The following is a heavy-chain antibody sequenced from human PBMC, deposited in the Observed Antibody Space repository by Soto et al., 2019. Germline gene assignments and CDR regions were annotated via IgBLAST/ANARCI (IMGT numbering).Heavy chain of an antibody. CDR3: AKDLYGDYLYYFDY. CDR1: GFTFSSYG. V-gene: IGHV3-30*18. J-gene: IGHJ4*02. CDR2: ISYDGSNK. D-gene: IGHD4-17*01. Sequence: QVQLVESGGGVVQPGRSLRLSCAASGFTFSSYGMHWVRQAPGKGLEWVAVISYDGSNKYYADSVKGRFTISRDNSKNTLYLQMNSRRAEDTAVYYCAKDLYGDYLYYFDYWGQGTLVTVSS.